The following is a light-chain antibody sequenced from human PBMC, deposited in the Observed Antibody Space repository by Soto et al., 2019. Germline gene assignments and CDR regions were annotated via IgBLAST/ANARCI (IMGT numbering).Light chain of an antibody. V-gene: IGKV3-20*01. CDR3: QQSNSFPYT. J-gene: IGKJ2*01. CDR2: GGS. CDR1: QSVSRNY. Sequence: EIVLTQSPGTLSLSPGERAALSCRASQSVSRNYLAWYQQKPGQAPRLLMYGGSNRATGIPDRFRGSGSGTDFSLTINSLQPDDFATYYCQQSNSFPYTFGQGTKLEI.